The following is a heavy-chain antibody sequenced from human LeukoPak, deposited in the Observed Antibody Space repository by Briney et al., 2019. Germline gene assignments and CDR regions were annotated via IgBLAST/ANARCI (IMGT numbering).Heavy chain of an antibody. Sequence: GGSLRLSCAASGFTFRTSTMNGVRQAPGKGLEWVSSISGSNNEYYADSVKGRFTISRDTAKNTLYSQMNSLRAEDTAVYHCVRIPNNANFPNWFDPWGQGTLVTVSS. D-gene: IGHD4/OR15-4a*01. CDR3: VRIPNNANFPNWFDP. CDR2: ISGSNNE. J-gene: IGHJ5*02. V-gene: IGHV3-69-1*01. CDR1: GFTFRTST.